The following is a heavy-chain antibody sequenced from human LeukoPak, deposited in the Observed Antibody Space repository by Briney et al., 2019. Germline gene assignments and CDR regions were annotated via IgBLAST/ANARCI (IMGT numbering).Heavy chain of an antibody. Sequence: PGGSLRLSCAASGVTFSSYGMHWVRQAPGKGLEWVALISTDGSKTYYADSLKGRFTISRDNSKNALNLQMNSLITEDTAVYYCATDASGITHHAMDVWGQGTTVTVSS. V-gene: IGHV3-30*03. CDR2: ISTDGSKT. D-gene: IGHD3-10*01. CDR1: GVTFSSYG. CDR3: ATDASGITHHAMDV. J-gene: IGHJ6*02.